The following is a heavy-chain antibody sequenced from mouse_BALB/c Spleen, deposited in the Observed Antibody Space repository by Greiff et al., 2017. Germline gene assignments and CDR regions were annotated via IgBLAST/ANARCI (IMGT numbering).Heavy chain of an antibody. CDR2: ISNGGGST. CDR1: GFTFSSYT. V-gene: IGHV5-12-2*01. D-gene: IGHD2-13*01. J-gene: IGHJ4*01. CDR3: SRHDYCPYYAMDY. Sequence: EVQRVESGGGLVQPGGSLKLSCADSGFTFSSYTMSWVRQTPEKRLEWVAYISNGGGSTYYPDPVKGRFTIPRANANNTLHLQLSSLKSEDTAMYNCSRHDYCPYYAMDYWGQGTSVTVSS.